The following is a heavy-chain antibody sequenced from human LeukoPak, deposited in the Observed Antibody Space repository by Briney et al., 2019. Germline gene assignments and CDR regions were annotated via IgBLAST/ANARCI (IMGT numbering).Heavy chain of an antibody. CDR1: GGSISSYY. Sequence: PSETLSLTCTVSGGSISSYYWSWIRQPPGKGLEWIGYIYYSGSTNYNPSLKSRVTISVDTSKNQFSLKLSSVTAADTAVYYCARAKDVYDSSGYYYGRFDYWGQGTLVTVSS. D-gene: IGHD3-22*01. CDR3: ARAKDVYDSSGYYYGRFDY. CDR2: IYYSGST. J-gene: IGHJ4*02. V-gene: IGHV4-59*01.